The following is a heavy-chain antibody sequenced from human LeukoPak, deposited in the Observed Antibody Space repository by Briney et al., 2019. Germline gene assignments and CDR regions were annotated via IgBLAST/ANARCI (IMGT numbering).Heavy chain of an antibody. J-gene: IGHJ4*02. CDR1: GFTVSSNY. CDR2: IYSGGST. CDR3: ARGGGGLRYFDWSSGARPPHFDY. Sequence: QAGGSLRLSCAASGFTVSSNYMSWVRQAPGKGLEWVSVIYSGGSTYYADSVKGRFTISRDNSKNTLYLQMNSLRAEDTAVYYCARGGGGLRYFDWSSGARPPHFDYWGQGTLVTVSS. D-gene: IGHD3-9*01. V-gene: IGHV3-66*01.